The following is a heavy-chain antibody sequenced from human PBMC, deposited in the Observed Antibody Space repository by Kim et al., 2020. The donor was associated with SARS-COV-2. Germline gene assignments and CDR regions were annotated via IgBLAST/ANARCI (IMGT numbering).Heavy chain of an antibody. J-gene: IGHJ4*02. V-gene: IGHV3-30*04. D-gene: IGHD3-22*01. CDR3: ARAPEYYYDSSGPGY. Sequence: GGSLRLSCAASGFTFSSYAMHWVRQAPGKGLEWVAVISYDGSNKYYADSVKGRFTISRDNSKNTLYLQMNSLRAEDTAVYYCARAPEYYYDSSGPGYWGQGTLVTVSS. CDR2: ISYDGSNK. CDR1: GFTFSSYA.